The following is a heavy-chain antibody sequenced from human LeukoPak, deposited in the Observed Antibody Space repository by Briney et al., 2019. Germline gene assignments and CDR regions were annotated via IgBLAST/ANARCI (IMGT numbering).Heavy chain of an antibody. J-gene: IGHJ4*02. D-gene: IGHD2-2*02. V-gene: IGHV3-21*01. CDR1: GFTFSSYS. Sequence: PGGSLRLSCAASGFTFSSYSMNWVRQAPGKGLEWVSSISSSSSYIYYADSVKGRFTISRDNAKNSLYLQMNSLRAEDTAVYYCATYLNNGYCSSTSCYKDYWGQGTLVTVSS. CDR2: ISSSSSYI. CDR3: ATYLNNGYCSSTSCYKDY.